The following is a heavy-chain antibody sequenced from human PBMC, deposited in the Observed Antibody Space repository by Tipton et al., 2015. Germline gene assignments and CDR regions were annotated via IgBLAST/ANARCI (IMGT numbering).Heavy chain of an antibody. CDR3: AKDPALAGIRSRDPLDNWFDP. CDR2: VFYTGST. J-gene: IGHJ5*02. CDR1: GGSISSEY. D-gene: IGHD6-19*01. V-gene: IGHV4-59*01. Sequence: TLSLTCTVSGGSISSEYWSWIRQPPGKGLEWIGYVFYTGSTYYNPSLESRVTISVDTFENQFSLKLSSVTAADTAGYYCAKDPALAGIRSRDPLDNWFDPWGQGTLVTVSS.